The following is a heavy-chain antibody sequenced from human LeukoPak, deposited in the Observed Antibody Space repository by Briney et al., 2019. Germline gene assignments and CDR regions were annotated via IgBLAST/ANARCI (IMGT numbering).Heavy chain of an antibody. D-gene: IGHD3-16*02. J-gene: IGHJ4*02. V-gene: IGHV3-30*04. CDR2: ISYEGSNK. Sequence: GGSLRLSCAASGFTFSSYAMHWVRQAPGKGLEGVAVISYEGSNKYYADSVKGRFTISRDNSKNTLYLQMNSLRTEDTAVYHCARDAYDYVWGSYRVDYWGQGTLVTVSS. CDR1: GFTFSSYA. CDR3: ARDAYDYVWGSYRVDY.